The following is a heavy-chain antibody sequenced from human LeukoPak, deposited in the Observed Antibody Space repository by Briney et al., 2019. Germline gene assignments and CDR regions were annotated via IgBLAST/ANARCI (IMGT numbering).Heavy chain of an antibody. CDR3: VGETSKHWLVIVLDY. J-gene: IGHJ4*02. CDR1: GFTFNSYG. Sequence: GGSLRLSCAASGFTFNSYGTHWVRQAPGKGLEWVAVISYDGTNKYYAASVKGRFTISRDNSKNTLYLQMNSLGAEDTAVYYCVGETSKHWLVIVLDYWGQGTLVTVSS. V-gene: IGHV3-30*03. D-gene: IGHD6-19*01. CDR2: ISYDGTNK.